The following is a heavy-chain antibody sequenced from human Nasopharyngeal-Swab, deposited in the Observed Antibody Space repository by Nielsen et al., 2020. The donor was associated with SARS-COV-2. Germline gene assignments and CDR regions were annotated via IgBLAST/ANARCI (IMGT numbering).Heavy chain of an antibody. D-gene: IGHD3-3*01. Sequence: SETLSLTCTVSGGSVSSGSYYWSWIRQPPGKGLEWIGYIYYSGSTNYNPSLKSRVTISVDTSKNQFSLKLSSVTAADTAVYYCARAPGFSIFGVVITSDAFDIWGQGTMVTVSS. CDR2: IYYSGST. CDR1: GGSVSSGSYY. V-gene: IGHV4-61*01. J-gene: IGHJ3*02. CDR3: ARAPGFSIFGVVITSDAFDI.